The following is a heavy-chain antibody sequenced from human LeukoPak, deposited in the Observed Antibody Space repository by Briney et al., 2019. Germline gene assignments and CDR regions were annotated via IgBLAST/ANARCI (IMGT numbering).Heavy chain of an antibody. CDR1: GFTFGDYP. CDR3: TKCGYNWSLEYCY. D-gene: IGHD1-1*01. V-gene: IGHV3-49*03. CDR2: IRSKTYGGTT. Sequence: GGSLRLSCTASGFTFGDYPMSWFRQAPGKGLEWVGFIRSKTYGGTTEYAASVKGRFTISRDDSKSIAYLQMNSLKTEDTAVYYCTKCGYNWSLEYCYWGQGTQVTVSS. J-gene: IGHJ4*02.